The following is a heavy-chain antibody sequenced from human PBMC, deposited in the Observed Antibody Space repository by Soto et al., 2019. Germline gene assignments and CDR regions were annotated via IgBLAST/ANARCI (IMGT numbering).Heavy chain of an antibody. CDR1: GLIFSSCW. CDR3: ARPSGNGWLDY. V-gene: IGHV3-7*01. Sequence: GSLRLSCAASGLIFSSCWMTWVRQAPGKGLEWVANIKEDGSEKYYVESVRGRFTISRDNAKNSLYLQMNSLRAEDTAVYYCARPSGNGWLDYWGQGALVTVSS. D-gene: IGHD6-19*01. J-gene: IGHJ4*02. CDR2: IKEDGSEK.